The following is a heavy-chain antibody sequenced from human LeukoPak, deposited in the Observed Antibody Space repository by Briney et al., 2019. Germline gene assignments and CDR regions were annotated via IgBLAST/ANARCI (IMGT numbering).Heavy chain of an antibody. CDR2: IYYSGST. J-gene: IGHJ4*02. V-gene: IGHV4-59*01. CDR3: AREKYGGSNDY. Sequence: PSETLSLTCAVSGGSISDYYWSWIRQPPGKGLEWIGYIYYSGSTKYNPSLKSRVTISVDTSKNQFSLRLSSVTGADTAMYYCAREKYGGSNDYWGQGTLVTVSS. D-gene: IGHD1-26*01. CDR1: GGSISDYY.